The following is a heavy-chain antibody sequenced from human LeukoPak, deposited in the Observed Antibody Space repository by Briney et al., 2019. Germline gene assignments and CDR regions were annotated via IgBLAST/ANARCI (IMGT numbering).Heavy chain of an antibody. CDR3: ARYYSSGWYGFDY. V-gene: IGHV4-59*01. J-gene: IGHJ4*02. CDR2: VSYSGST. D-gene: IGHD6-19*01. Sequence: SETLSLTCTVSGGSISSYYWSWIRQPPGKGLEWIGYVSYSGSTTYKPSLLSRVTISADTSKNQFSLELRSVTAADTAVYYCARYYSSGWYGFDYWGQGTLVTVSS. CDR1: GGSISSYY.